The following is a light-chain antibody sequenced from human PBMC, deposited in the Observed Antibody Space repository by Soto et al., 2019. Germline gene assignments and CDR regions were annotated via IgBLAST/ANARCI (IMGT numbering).Light chain of an antibody. Sequence: DIQMTQSPSSLSASVGDRVTITCQASQDISNYLNWYQQKPGKAPKLLIYDASNLETGVPSRFSGSGSGTDFTFTISSLQPEDIVTYYCQQYDNLPPLFTFGPGTKVDIK. CDR2: DAS. V-gene: IGKV1-33*01. CDR1: QDISNY. CDR3: QQYDNLPPLFT. J-gene: IGKJ3*01.